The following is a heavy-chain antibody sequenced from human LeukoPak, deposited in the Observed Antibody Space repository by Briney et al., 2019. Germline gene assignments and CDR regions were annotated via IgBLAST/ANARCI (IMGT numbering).Heavy chain of an antibody. Sequence: TTSETLSLTCTVSGGSIISSSFYWGWIRQSPGKGLEWIGSIFYSGSTYYNPSLKSRATISVDTSKNQFSLKLISVTAADTAVYYCAVGADPGSYHFDYWGQGTLVTVSS. V-gene: IGHV4-39*01. CDR3: AVGADPGSYHFDY. D-gene: IGHD3-10*01. CDR2: IFYSGST. J-gene: IGHJ4*02. CDR1: GGSIISSSFY.